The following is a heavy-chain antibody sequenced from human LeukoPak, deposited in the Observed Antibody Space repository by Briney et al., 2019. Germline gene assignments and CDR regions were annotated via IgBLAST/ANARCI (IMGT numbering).Heavy chain of an antibody. J-gene: IGHJ4*02. CDR2: IYHSGST. Sequence: SETLSLTCTVSGGSVSSGSYYWSWIRQPPGKGLEWIGYIYHSGSTYYNPSLKSRVTISVDRSKNQFSLKLSSVTAADTAVYYCARTYYDILTGYWAYYFDYWGQGTLVTVSS. CDR3: ARTYYDILTGYWAYYFDY. CDR1: GGSVSSGSYY. V-gene: IGHV4-30-2*01. D-gene: IGHD3-9*01.